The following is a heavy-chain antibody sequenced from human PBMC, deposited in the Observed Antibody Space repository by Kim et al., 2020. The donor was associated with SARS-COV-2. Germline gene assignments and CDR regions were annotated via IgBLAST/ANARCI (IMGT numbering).Heavy chain of an antibody. J-gene: IGHJ4*02. CDR1: GGSISSGGYY. CDR2: IYYSGST. V-gene: IGHV4-31*03. Sequence: SETLSLTCTVSGGSISSGGYYWSWIRQHPGKGLEWIGYIYYSGSTYYNPSLKSRVTISVDTSKNQFSLKLSSVTAADTAVYYCARAEYCSGGSCYPGYFGYWGQGTLVTVSS. D-gene: IGHD2-15*01. CDR3: ARAEYCSGGSCYPGYFGY.